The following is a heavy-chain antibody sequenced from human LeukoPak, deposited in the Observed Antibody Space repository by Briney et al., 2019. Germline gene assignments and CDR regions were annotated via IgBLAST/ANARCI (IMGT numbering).Heavy chain of an antibody. CDR3: ARKFDYQEDY. J-gene: IGHJ4*02. Sequence: PSETLSLTCTVSGYSISSGYYWGWIRQPPGKGLEWIGSIYHSGSTYYNPSLKSRVTISVDTSKNQFSLKLSSVTAANTAVYYCARKFDYQEDYWGQGTLVTVSS. V-gene: IGHV4-38-2*02. CDR2: IYHSGST. CDR1: GYSISSGYY. D-gene: IGHD3-9*01.